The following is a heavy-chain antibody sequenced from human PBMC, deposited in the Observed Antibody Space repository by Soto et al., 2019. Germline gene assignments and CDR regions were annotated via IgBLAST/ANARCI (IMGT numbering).Heavy chain of an antibody. CDR2: IHYGGST. CDR1: GGSISTSSYY. V-gene: IGHV4-39*01. CDR3: ARPVGSGSPALEDGIDV. Sequence: SETLSLTCTVSGGSISTSSYYWDWVRQPPGKGLEWIGSIHYGGSTYYNPSLKSGVTISLDTSKNQFSLKLTSVTAADTAVYYCARPVGSGSPALEDGIDVWGQGTTVTVSS. D-gene: IGHD3-10*01. J-gene: IGHJ6*02.